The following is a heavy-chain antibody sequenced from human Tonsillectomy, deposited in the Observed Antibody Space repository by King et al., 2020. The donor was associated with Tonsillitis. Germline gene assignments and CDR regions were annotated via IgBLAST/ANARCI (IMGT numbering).Heavy chain of an antibody. D-gene: IGHD6-19*01. J-gene: IGHJ4*02. V-gene: IGHV1-46*01. CDR2: INPSSGST. Sequence: VQLVESGAEVKKPGASVKVSCKASGHTFTNYYMHWVRQAPGQGLEWMGIINPSSGSTYYAQKFQGKVTMTRDTSTNTVYMELSNLRSEDTAVYYCAAGEQWLVEGYWGQGTLVTVSS. CDR1: GHTFTNYY. CDR3: AAGEQWLVEGY.